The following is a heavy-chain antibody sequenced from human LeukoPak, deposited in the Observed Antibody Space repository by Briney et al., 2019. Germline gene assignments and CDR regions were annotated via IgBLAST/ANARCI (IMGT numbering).Heavy chain of an antibody. CDR3: AKVAVAGKHYFDY. J-gene: IGHJ4*02. Sequence: GGSLRLSCAASGFSFSNYGMHWVRQAPGKGLEWVAVIWYDGSNKYYADSVKGRFTISRDNSKNTLFLQMNSLRVEDTAVYYCAKVAVAGKHYFDYWGQGTLVTVSS. V-gene: IGHV3-33*06. D-gene: IGHD6-19*01. CDR1: GFSFSNYG. CDR2: IWYDGSNK.